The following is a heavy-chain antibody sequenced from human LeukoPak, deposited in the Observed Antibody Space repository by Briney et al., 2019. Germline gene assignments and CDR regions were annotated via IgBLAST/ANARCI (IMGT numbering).Heavy chain of an antibody. CDR1: GFTYSKYS. V-gene: IGHV3-48*04. J-gene: IGHJ5*02. CDR2: IRTGENTM. CDR3: TTNLNQRSVT. Sequence: GGSLTLSCAPSGFTYSKYSINWVRQAPGKGLEWISYIRTGENTMYYADSVKGRFTISRDSADNVLYLQMSSLRVDDTGIYYCTTNLNQRSVTWGQGILVTVSS.